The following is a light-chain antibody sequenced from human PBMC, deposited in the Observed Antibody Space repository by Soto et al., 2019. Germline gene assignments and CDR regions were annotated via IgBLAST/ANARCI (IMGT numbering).Light chain of an antibody. CDR2: DAS. Sequence: IGLTQGPATLSLSPGERATLSCRTSQRVSSYLAWYQQRTGQPTRLLIYDASYRAAGIPERLSGSGSGTDFTITITSLEPEDFAVYYCQPRSNWPLTFGGGTKVDIK. CDR1: QRVSSY. CDR3: QPRSNWPLT. J-gene: IGKJ4*01. V-gene: IGKV3-11*01.